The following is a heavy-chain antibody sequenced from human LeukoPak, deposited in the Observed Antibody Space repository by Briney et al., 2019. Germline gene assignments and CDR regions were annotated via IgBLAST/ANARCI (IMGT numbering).Heavy chain of an antibody. CDR1: GGSISGYY. Sequence: PSETLSLTCTVSGGSISGYYWSWIRQPPGKGLEWIGYIYYSGTTNYNPSLKSRVTISVDTSKNRFSLNLSSVTAADTAVYYCARDYLEYQLVGWFDPWGQGTLVTVSS. J-gene: IGHJ5*02. V-gene: IGHV4-59*01. CDR2: IYYSGTT. D-gene: IGHD2-2*01. CDR3: ARDYLEYQLVGWFDP.